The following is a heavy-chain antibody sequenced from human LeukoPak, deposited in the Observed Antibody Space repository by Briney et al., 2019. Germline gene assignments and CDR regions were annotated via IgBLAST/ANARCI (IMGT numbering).Heavy chain of an antibody. CDR1: GSSIGSYF. V-gene: IGHV4-59*08. D-gene: IGHD1-1*01. CDR3: ANLGRLRSNAFDI. CDR2: FYYSGNT. J-gene: IGHJ3*02. Sequence: SETLSPTCTVSGSSIGSYFWSWVRQPPGKGLEWIGHFYYSGNTDYNPSLESRVTISVDTSKNQFSLNLNSVTAADTAVYYCANLGRLRSNAFDIWGQGAMVTVSS.